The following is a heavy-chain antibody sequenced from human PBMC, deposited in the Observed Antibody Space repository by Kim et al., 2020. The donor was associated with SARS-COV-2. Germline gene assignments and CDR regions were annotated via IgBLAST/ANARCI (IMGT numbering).Heavy chain of an antibody. CDR2: INTNTGNP. CDR3: ARYEPNTSFGVVITQLKNWFDP. V-gene: IGHV7-4-1*02. Sequence: ASVKVSCKASGYTFTSYAMNWVRQAPGQGLEWMGWINTNTGNPTYAQSFTGRFVFSLDTSVSTAYLQISNLKAEDTAVYYCARYEPNTSFGVVITQLKNWFDPWRQGTLATVSS. CDR1: GYTFTSYA. J-gene: IGHJ5*02. D-gene: IGHD3-3*01.